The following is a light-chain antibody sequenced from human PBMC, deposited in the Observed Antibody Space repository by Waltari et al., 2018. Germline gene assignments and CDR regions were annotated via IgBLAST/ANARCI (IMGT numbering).Light chain of an antibody. CDR2: SNN. Sequence: QSVLTQPPSASGTPGRRVTISCSGSRSNIGSNTVTWYQQLPGPAPKRLIYSNNQRPSGVPARFSGSKSGTSASLAISGLQSEDEADYYCAAWDDSLSGGVFGGGTKLTVL. V-gene: IGLV1-44*01. CDR3: AAWDDSLSGGV. CDR1: RSNIGSNT. J-gene: IGLJ3*02.